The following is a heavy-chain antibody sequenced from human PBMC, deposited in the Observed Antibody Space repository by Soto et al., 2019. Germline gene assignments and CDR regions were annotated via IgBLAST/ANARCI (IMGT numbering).Heavy chain of an antibody. J-gene: IGHJ5*02. CDR2: IKQDGSEK. V-gene: IGHV3-7*03. D-gene: IGHD3-3*01. CDR1: GFTFSSYW. CDR3: ARVESAYDFWSGSTNWFDP. Sequence: EVQLVESGGGVVQPGGSLRLYCAASGFTFSSYWMSWVRQAPGQGLAWGANIKQDGSEKYYMDPVKGRLTISRDNPKNSLYLQMNGLRAEDTAVYYCARVESAYDFWSGSTNWFDPWGQGTLVTVSS.